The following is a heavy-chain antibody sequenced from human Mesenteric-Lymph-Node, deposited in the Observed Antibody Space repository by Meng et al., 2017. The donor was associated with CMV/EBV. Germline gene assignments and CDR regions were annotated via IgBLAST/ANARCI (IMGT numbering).Heavy chain of an antibody. CDR1: GGTFSSYT. D-gene: IGHD2-2*01. CDR3: ARELSSTSWLVRNWFDP. J-gene: IGHJ5*02. V-gene: IGHV1-46*01. CDR2: INPSGGST. Sequence: ASVKVSCKASGGTFSSYTISWVRQAPGQGLEWMGIINPSGGSTSYAQKFQGRVTMTRDTSTSTVYMELSSLRSEDTAVYYCARELSSTSWLVRNWFDPWGQGTLVTVSS.